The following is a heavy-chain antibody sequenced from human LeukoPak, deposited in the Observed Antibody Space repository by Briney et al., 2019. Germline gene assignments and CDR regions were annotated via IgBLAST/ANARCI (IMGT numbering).Heavy chain of an antibody. CDR2: IYYSGST. V-gene: IGHV4-59*01. CDR1: GGSISSYY. D-gene: IGHD3-3*01. CDR3: ARGASRTYDFWSGEQYYYGMDV. Sequence: PSETLSLTCTVSGGSISSYYWSWIRQPPGKGLEWIGYIYYSGSTNYNPSLKSRVTISVDTSKNQFSLKLSSVTAADTAVYYCARGASRTYDFWSGEQYYYGMDVWGQGTTVTVSS. J-gene: IGHJ6*02.